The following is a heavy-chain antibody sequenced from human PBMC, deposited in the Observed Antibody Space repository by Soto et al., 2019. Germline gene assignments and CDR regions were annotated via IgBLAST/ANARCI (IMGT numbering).Heavy chain of an antibody. V-gene: IGHV4-31*03. CDR1: GGSISSGGYY. D-gene: IGHD2-15*01. CDR2: IYYSGST. Sequence: QVQLQESGPGLVKPSQTLSLTCTVSGGSISSGGYYWSWIRQHPGKGLEWIGYIYYSGSTYYNPPLKSRVTISVDMSKHQFSRKLGSVTAADTAVYYCARESSVVVVVAAGAFDIWGQGTMVTVSS. CDR3: ARESSVVVVVAAGAFDI. J-gene: IGHJ3*02.